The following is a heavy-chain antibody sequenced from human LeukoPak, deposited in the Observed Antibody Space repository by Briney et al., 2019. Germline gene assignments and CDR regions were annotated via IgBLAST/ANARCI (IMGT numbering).Heavy chain of an antibody. Sequence: GGSLTLSCAASGFTVSNNYMRWVRQAPGKGLEWVSAISGSGGSTYYADSVKGRFTISRDNSKNTLYLQMNSLRAEDTAVYYCAKDRGNHYYYYYYMDVWGKGTTVTISS. D-gene: IGHD3-10*01. CDR1: GFTVSNNY. J-gene: IGHJ6*03. V-gene: IGHV3-23*01. CDR3: AKDRGNHYYYYYYMDV. CDR2: ISGSGGST.